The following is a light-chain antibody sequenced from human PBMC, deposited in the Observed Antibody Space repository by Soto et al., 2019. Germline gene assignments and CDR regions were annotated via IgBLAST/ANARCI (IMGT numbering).Light chain of an antibody. Sequence: QSVLTQPPSVSAAPGQTVAISCSGSTSNIGNNRVSWYQQLPGTAPKLLIYDNNKRPSGIPDRFSGSKSDTSATLGITGLQTGDEADYYCGTWDSALSAGLFGGGTKVTVL. CDR3: GTWDSALSAGL. CDR2: DNN. V-gene: IGLV1-51*01. CDR1: TSNIGNNR. J-gene: IGLJ2*01.